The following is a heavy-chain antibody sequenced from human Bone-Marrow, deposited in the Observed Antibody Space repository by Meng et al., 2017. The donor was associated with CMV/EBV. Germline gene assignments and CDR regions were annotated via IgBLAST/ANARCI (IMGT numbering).Heavy chain of an antibody. D-gene: IGHD2-2*01. Sequence: GSLRLSCTVSGYSISSGYYWGWIRQPPGKGLEWIGSIYHSGSTYYNPPLKSRVTISVDTSKNQFSLKLSFVTAADTAVYYCARVYPIDYWGQGTLVTVSS. CDR1: GYSISSGYY. V-gene: IGHV4-38-2*02. CDR2: IYHSGST. CDR3: ARVYPIDY. J-gene: IGHJ4*02.